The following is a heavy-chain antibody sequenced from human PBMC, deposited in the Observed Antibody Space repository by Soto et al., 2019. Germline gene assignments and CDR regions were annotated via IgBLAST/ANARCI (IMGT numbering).Heavy chain of an antibody. CDR1: GFTFSSYS. V-gene: IGHV3-21*01. J-gene: IGHJ6*02. CDR3: ARGVVVAATRGFYYYYYGMGV. CDR2: ISSSSSYI. Sequence: EVQLVESGGGLVKPGGSLRLSCAASGFTFSSYSMNWVRQAPGKGLEWVSSISSSSSYIYYADSVKGRFTISRDNAKNSLYLQMNSLRAEDTAVYYCARGVVVAATRGFYYYYYGMGVWGQGTTVTVSS. D-gene: IGHD2-15*01.